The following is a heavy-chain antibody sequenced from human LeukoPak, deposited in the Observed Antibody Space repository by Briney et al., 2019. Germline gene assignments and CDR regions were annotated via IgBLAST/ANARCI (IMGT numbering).Heavy chain of an antibody. V-gene: IGHV4-4*02. CDR1: GGYISSSNW. Sequence: SGTLSLTCAVSGGYISSSNWWSWVRQPSGKGLEWIGEIYHSGSTNYNPSLKSRVTISVDKSKNQFSLKLSSVTAADTAVYYCARDKVISGWTYYFDYWGQGTLVTVSS. CDR3: ARDKVISGWTYYFDY. J-gene: IGHJ4*02. CDR2: IYHSGST. D-gene: IGHD6-19*01.